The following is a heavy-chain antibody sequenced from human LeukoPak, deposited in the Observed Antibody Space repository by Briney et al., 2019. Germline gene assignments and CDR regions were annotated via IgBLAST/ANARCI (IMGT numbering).Heavy chain of an antibody. J-gene: IGHJ1*01. V-gene: IGHV3-23*01. CDR2: ISDSGGSA. CDR3: AKTLCGGDCYFYAEYFQH. CDR1: GFTLRTYA. Sequence: GGSLRLSCAASGFTLRTYAMSWVRQAPGKGLEWVSAISDSGGSAYYADSVKGRFTISRDNSKNTLYLQMNSLRAEDTAVYYCAKTLCGGDCYFYAEYFQHWGQGTLVTVSS. D-gene: IGHD2-21*02.